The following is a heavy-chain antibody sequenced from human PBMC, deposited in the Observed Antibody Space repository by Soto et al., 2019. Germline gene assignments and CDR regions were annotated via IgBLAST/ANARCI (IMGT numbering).Heavy chain of an antibody. J-gene: IGHJ4*02. CDR1: GFTFSSYS. Sequence: EVPLVESGGGLVQPGGSLRLSCAASGFTFSSYSIHWVRQAPGKGLEWVSYISSSSSTIYYADSVKGRFTISRHNAKNSLYLQMTSLRAEDTAVYYCARDRYRSGSYPHWGQGTLVTVAS. D-gene: IGHD3-10*01. V-gene: IGHV3-48*01. CDR2: ISSSSSTI. CDR3: ARDRYRSGSYPH.